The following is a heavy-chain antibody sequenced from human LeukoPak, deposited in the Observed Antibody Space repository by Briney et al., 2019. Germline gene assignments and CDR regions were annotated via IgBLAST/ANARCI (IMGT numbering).Heavy chain of an antibody. Sequence: GGSLRLSCAASGFTVSSNYMSWVRQAPGKGLEWVSVIYSGGSTYYADSVKGQFTISRDNSKNTLYLQMNSLTAEDTAVYYCARVGVVPAAIPDGFDIWGQGTMVTVSS. V-gene: IGHV3-53*01. CDR1: GFTVSSNY. CDR2: IYSGGST. D-gene: IGHD2-2*01. CDR3: ARVGVVPAAIPDGFDI. J-gene: IGHJ3*02.